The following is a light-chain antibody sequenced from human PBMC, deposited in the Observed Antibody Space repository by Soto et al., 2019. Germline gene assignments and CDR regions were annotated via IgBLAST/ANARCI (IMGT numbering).Light chain of an antibody. Sequence: DIQMTQSPSTLSASVGDRVTITCRASQNIDRWLAWYQQKPGKAPNLRIYGASSLESGVPSRFSGSGSGTEFPLTISSLRPDDFATYYCQHYNSYPWTFGQGTKVEIK. CDR3: QHYNSYPWT. V-gene: IGKV1-5*03. J-gene: IGKJ1*01. CDR1: QNIDRW. CDR2: GAS.